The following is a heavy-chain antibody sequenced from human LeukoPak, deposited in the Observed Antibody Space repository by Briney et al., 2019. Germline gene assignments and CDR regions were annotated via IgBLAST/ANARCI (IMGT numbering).Heavy chain of an antibody. V-gene: IGHV3-53*01. Sequence: GGSLRLSCAASGFTVSSNYMSWVRQAPGKGLEWVSVIYSCGSTYYADSVKGRFTISRDNSKNTLYLQMNSLRAEDTAVYYCARDKKVGATNFDYWGQGTLVTVSS. CDR3: ARDKKVGATNFDY. CDR1: GFTVSSNY. D-gene: IGHD1-26*01. CDR2: IYSCGST. J-gene: IGHJ4*02.